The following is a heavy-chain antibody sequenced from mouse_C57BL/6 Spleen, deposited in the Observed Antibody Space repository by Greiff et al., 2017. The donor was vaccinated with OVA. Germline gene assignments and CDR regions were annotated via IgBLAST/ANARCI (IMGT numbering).Heavy chain of an antibody. CDR2: ISDGGSYT. J-gene: IGHJ2*01. CDR1: GFTFSSYA. CDR3: AREAYYSNSFDY. D-gene: IGHD2-5*01. V-gene: IGHV5-4*01. Sequence: EVQGVESGGGLVKPGGSLKLSCAASGFTFSSYAMSWVRQTPEKRLEWVATISDGGSYTYYPDNVKGRFTISRDNAKNTLYLQMSHLKSEDTAMYYCAREAYYSNSFDYWGQGTTLTVSS.